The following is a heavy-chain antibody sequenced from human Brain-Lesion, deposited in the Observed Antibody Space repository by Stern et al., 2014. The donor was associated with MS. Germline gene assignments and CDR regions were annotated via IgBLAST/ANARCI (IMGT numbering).Heavy chain of an antibody. J-gene: IGHJ6*02. V-gene: IGHV1-2*02. D-gene: IGHD3-3*01. CDR3: ARDQRGITIFGVVTDYYYLGMDV. CDR2: IKPNTGGT. Sequence: QVQLGQSGAEVKKPGASVKVSCKTSGYIFTGDYIHWVRQAPGQGLEWMAWIKPNTGGTTYAQKFQGRVTMSRDTSISTAYVELSSLTSDDTAVYYCARDQRGITIFGVVTDYYYLGMDVWGQGTTVTVSS. CDR1: GYIFTGDY.